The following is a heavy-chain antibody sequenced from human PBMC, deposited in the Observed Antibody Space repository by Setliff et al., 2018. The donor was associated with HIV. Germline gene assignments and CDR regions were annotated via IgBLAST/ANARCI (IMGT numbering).Heavy chain of an antibody. D-gene: IGHD3-9*01. V-gene: IGHV3-64*04. Sequence: GGSLRLSCSTSGFTFSNYAMHWVRQAPGKGLEYVSSISTNGDSTSYSDSVKGRFTISRDNSNNTLFLQMNSLRPEDTAVYYCAREDVMTGCSFDYWGQGTLVTVSS. CDR1: GFTFSNYA. CDR2: ISTNGDST. J-gene: IGHJ4*02. CDR3: AREDVMTGCSFDY.